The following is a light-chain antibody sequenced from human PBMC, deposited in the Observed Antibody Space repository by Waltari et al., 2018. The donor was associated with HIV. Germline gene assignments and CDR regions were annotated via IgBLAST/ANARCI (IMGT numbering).Light chain of an antibody. J-gene: IGKJ1*01. Sequence: ETVMTQSPLSLPVTPGEPASISCTSSESLLYDNGYNYLDWYVQKPGQSPQLLIYLGSHRDSGVPDRFSGSGSGTDFTLNISRVEAGDVGVYYCMQALQTPRTFGQWTKVEIK. CDR3: MQALQTPRT. CDR2: LGS. V-gene: IGKV2-28*01. CDR1: ESLLYDNGYNY.